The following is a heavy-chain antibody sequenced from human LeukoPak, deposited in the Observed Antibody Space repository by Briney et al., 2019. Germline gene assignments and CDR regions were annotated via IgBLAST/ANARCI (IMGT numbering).Heavy chain of an antibody. J-gene: IGHJ4*02. CDR1: GGSISRYY. V-gene: IGHV4-59*08. CDR2: IYSSGST. Sequence: SETLSLTCTVSGGSISRYYWSWIRQPPGKGLEWIGYIYSSGSTNYNPSLKSRVTISVDTSKNQFSLQLNSVTATGTAVYYCARHLVVGDTAFDSWGQGTLVTVSS. CDR3: ARHLVVGDTAFDS. D-gene: IGHD2-15*01.